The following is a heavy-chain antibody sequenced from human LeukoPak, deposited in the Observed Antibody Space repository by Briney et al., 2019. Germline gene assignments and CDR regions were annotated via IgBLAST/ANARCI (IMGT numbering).Heavy chain of an antibody. CDR1: GFTFSSYD. CDR2: IGTAGDT. Sequence: GGSLRLSCAASGFTFSSYDMHWVRQATGKGLGWVSAIGTAGDTYYPGSVKGRLTISRENAKNSLYLQMNSLRAGDTAVYYCARGGQGDFWSGYYIDYYFDYWGQGTLVTVSS. V-gene: IGHV3-13*01. D-gene: IGHD3-3*01. CDR3: ARGGQGDFWSGYYIDYYFDY. J-gene: IGHJ4*02.